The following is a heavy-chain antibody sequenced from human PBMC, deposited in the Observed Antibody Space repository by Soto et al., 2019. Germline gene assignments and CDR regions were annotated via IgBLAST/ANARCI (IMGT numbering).Heavy chain of an antibody. V-gene: IGHV1-69*02. CDR3: ARGIAAAGYYYYMDV. CDR1: GGTFSSYT. D-gene: IGHD6-13*01. J-gene: IGHJ6*03. Sequence: GASVKVSCKASGGTFSSYTISWVRQAPGQGLEWMGRIIPILGIANYAQKFQGRVTITADKSTSTAYMELSSLRSEDTAVYYCARGIAAAGYYYYMDVWGKGTTVTVSS. CDR2: IIPILGIA.